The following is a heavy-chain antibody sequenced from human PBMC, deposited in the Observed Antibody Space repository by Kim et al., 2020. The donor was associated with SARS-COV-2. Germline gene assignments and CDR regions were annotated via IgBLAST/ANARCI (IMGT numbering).Heavy chain of an antibody. V-gene: IGHV3-33*06. CDR2: IWYDGSNK. CDR1: GFTFSSYG. D-gene: IGHD5-12*01. CDR3: AKVPHLRGYSGYDHSHYYGMDV. J-gene: IGHJ6*02. Sequence: GGSLRLSCAASGFTFSSYGMHWVRQAPGKGLEWVAVIWYDGSNKYYADSVKGRFTISRDNSKNTLYLQMNSLRAEDTAVYYCAKVPHLRGYSGYDHSHYYGMDVWGQGTTVTVSS.